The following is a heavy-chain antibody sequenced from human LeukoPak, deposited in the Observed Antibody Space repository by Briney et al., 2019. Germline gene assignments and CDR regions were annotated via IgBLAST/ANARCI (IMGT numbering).Heavy chain of an antibody. CDR1: GFTFSSYS. CDR3: ARDRPPIAADGMDV. V-gene: IGHV3-21*01. D-gene: IGHD6-25*01. J-gene: IGHJ6*02. Sequence: PGGSLRLSCAASGFTFSSYSINWVRQAPGKGLEWVSSISTGSSYIYYADSVKGRFTISRDNAKNSLYLQMNSLRAEDTAVFYCARDRPPIAADGMDVWGRGTTVTVSS. CDR2: ISTGSSYI.